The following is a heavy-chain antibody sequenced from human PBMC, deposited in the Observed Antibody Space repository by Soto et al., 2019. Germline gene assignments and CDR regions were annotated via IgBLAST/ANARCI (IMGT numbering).Heavy chain of an antibody. CDR2: ISGSGGST. J-gene: IGHJ6*02. V-gene: IGHV3-23*01. CDR1: GFTFSSYA. CDR3: AKAVTLAAAGTNYYGMDV. D-gene: IGHD6-13*01. Sequence: GGSLRLSCAASGFTFSSYAMSWVRQAPGKGLEWVSAISGSGGSTYYADSVKGRFTISRDNSKNTLYLQMNSLRAEDTAVYYCAKAVTLAAAGTNYYGMDVWGQGTTVTVSS.